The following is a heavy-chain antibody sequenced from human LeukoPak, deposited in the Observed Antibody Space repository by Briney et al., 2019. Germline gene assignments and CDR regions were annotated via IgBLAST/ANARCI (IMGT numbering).Heavy chain of an antibody. Sequence: ASVKVSCKASGHIFTTYAIAWVRQAPGQGLEWLGRINMNNGETKYTQKFQDRVTVTTDTSTNTAYMELRGLRSEDTAVYYCARDYDYVWGSSLSLYYWGQGTLVTVSS. CDR3: ARDYDYVWGSSLSLYY. CDR1: GHIFTTYA. CDR2: INMNNGET. V-gene: IGHV1-18*01. J-gene: IGHJ4*02. D-gene: IGHD3-16*01.